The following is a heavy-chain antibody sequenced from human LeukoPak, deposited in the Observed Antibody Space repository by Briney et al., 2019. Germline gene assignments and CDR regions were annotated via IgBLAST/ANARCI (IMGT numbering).Heavy chain of an antibody. J-gene: IGHJ4*02. CDR2: IKSKTDGGTT. V-gene: IGHV3-15*01. D-gene: IGHD5-18*01. Sequence: PGGSLRLSCAASGFTFSNAWMSWVRQAPGKGLEWVGRIKSKTDGGTTDYAAPVKGRFTISRDDSKNTLYLQMNCLKTEDTAVYYCTTGDTAMVDGNYFDYWGQGTLVTVSS. CDR3: TTGDTAMVDGNYFDY. CDR1: GFTFSNAW.